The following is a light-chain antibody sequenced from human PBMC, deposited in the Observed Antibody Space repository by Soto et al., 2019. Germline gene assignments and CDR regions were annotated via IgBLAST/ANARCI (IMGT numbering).Light chain of an antibody. Sequence: DIHLTQSPSFLSASVGDRVTITCRASLAISNYLAWYQQKPGKAPKLLIYDASTVQSGVPSRFSGRGSGTEFTLTIRNLQPEDFATYYCQQLNSYLTFGGGTKVEIK. CDR1: LAISNY. CDR3: QQLNSYLT. V-gene: IGKV1-9*01. J-gene: IGKJ4*01. CDR2: DAS.